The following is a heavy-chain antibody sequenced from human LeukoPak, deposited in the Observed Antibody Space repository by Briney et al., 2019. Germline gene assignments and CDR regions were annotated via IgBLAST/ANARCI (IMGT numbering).Heavy chain of an antibody. Sequence: GGSLRLSCAASRFTISCFAMTWVRQAPGEGLEWVSTISGSGGSTYYADSVKGRFTISRDNSKNRLYLQMNSLRAEDTAVYYCAKARSSTETTTFDYWGQGTLVTVSS. V-gene: IGHV3-23*01. D-gene: IGHD4-17*01. CDR1: RFTISCFA. CDR2: ISGSGGST. J-gene: IGHJ4*02. CDR3: AKARSSTETTTFDY.